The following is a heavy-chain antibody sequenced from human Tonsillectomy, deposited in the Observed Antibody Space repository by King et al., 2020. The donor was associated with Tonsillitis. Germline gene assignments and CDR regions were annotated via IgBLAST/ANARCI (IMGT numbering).Heavy chain of an antibody. CDR1: GYTFSDYY. CDR2: INPNSGGT. Sequence: GQLVQSGAEVKKSGASVKVSCKASGYTFSDYYMHWVRQAPGQGLEWMGWINPNSGGTNSAQKFQDRVSMTRDTSITTVYMELNTLRADDTAVYYCAREITGHSSAGFDYWGQGTLVTVSS. V-gene: IGHV1-2*02. CDR3: AREITGHSSAGFDY. J-gene: IGHJ4*02. D-gene: IGHD6-19*01.